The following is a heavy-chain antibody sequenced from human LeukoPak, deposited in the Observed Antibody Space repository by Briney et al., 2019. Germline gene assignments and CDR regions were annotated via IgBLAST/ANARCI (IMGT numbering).Heavy chain of an antibody. D-gene: IGHD3-10*01. J-gene: IGHJ5*02. CDR1: GDSVSNNNVA. CDR2: TYYRSKWYN. Sequence: SQTLSLTCAISGDSVSNNNVAWNWIRQSPSRGLEWLGRTYYRSKWYNDYAVSVKSRITINPDTSKNQFSLQLQSVTPEDTAVYYCARYMDYYASGTYYDSRWFDPWGQGTLVTVSS. V-gene: IGHV6-1*01. CDR3: ARYMDYYASGTYYDSRWFDP.